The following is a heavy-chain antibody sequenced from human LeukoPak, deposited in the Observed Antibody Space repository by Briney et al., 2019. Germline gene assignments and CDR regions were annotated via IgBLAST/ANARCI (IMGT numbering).Heavy chain of an antibody. J-gene: IGHJ4*02. CDR1: GXTFSSYA. D-gene: IGHD6-19*01. V-gene: IGHV3-23*01. CDR2: INNSGTDT. Sequence: PGGSLRLSCAASGXTFSSYAMTWVRQAPGKGLEWVSSINNSGTDTYYEDSVKGRFTISRDNSKNSLYLQMNSLRSDDTALYYCARESESSGWYDYWGQGTLVTVSS. CDR3: ARESESSGWYDY.